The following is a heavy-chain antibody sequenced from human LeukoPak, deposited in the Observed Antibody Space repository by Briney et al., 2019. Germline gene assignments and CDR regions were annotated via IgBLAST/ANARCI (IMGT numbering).Heavy chain of an antibody. CDR3: ARNWRDACDV. V-gene: IGHV3-74*01. J-gene: IGHJ3*01. Sequence: GGSLRLSCAVSGFTFSSYWMHWVRQVPGQGPVWVSRINTDGTTTNYADSVKGRFTISRDNAKNTLYLQMNSLRAEDKAVYYCARNWRDACDVWGQGTMVTVSS. CDR1: GFTFSSYW. CDR2: INTDGTTT.